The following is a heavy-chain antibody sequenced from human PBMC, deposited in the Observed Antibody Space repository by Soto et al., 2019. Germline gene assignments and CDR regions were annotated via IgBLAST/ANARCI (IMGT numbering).Heavy chain of an antibody. V-gene: IGHV4-31*03. Sequence: PSETLSLTCTVSGGSISSGGYYWSRIRQHPGKGLEWIGYIYYSGNTYYNPSLKSRVTISVDTSKNQCSLKLSSLTAADTAVYYCAGDSSSKGYYDSSGYYNWFDPWGQGTLVTVSS. CDR2: IYYSGNT. CDR1: GGSISSGGYY. D-gene: IGHD3-22*01. J-gene: IGHJ5*02. CDR3: AGDSSSKGYYDSSGYYNWFDP.